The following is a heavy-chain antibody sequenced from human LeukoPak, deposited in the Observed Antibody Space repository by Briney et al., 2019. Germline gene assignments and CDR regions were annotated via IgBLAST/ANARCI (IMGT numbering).Heavy chain of an antibody. CDR1: GFTFSSYA. CDR3: AVVNSGYVDY. D-gene: IGHD1-26*01. V-gene: IGHV3-30*04. Sequence: GGSLRLSCAASGFTFSSYAMHWVRQAPGKGLEWVVVISYDGSNKYYADSVKGRFTISRDNSKNTLYLQMNSLRAEDTAVYYCAVVNSGYVDYWGQGTLVTVSS. J-gene: IGHJ4*02. CDR2: ISYDGSNK.